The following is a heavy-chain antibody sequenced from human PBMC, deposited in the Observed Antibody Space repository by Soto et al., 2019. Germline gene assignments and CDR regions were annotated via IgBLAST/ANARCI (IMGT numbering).Heavy chain of an antibody. CDR3: ARAEVIAAAGYFDY. V-gene: IGHV4-38-2*01. D-gene: IGHD6-13*01. J-gene: IGHJ4*02. CDR2: IYHSGST. Sequence: LSLTCAVSGYSISSGYYWGWIRQPPGKGLEWIGSIYHSGSTYYNPSLKSRVTISVDTSKNQFSLKLSSVTAADTAVYYCARAEVIAAAGYFDYWGQGTLVTVSS. CDR1: GYSISSGYY.